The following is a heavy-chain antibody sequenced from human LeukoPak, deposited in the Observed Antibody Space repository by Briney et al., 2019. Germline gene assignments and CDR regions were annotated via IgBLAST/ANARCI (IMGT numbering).Heavy chain of an antibody. J-gene: IGHJ4*02. CDR2: IRYDGSNK. CDR3: AKGVCGGSCYFDY. CDR1: GFTFSTYG. Sequence: GGSLRLSCAASGFTFSTYGMHWVRQAPGKGLEWVAFIRYDGSNKNYAVSVKGRFTISRDNSKNTLFLQMNSLRAEDTAVYYCAKGVCGGSCYFDYWGQGTLVTVSS. D-gene: IGHD2-15*01. V-gene: IGHV3-30*02.